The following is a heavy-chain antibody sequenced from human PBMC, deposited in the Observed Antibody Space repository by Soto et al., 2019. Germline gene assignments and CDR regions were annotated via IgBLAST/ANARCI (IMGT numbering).Heavy chain of an antibody. Sequence: GGSLRLSCAASGFTFSSYGMHWVRQAPGKGLEWVAVISYDGSNKYYADSVKGRFTISRDNSKNTLYLQMNSLRAEDTAVYYCANGPPGLYSSPDYWGQGTLVTVSS. V-gene: IGHV3-30*18. CDR2: ISYDGSNK. CDR3: ANGPPGLYSSPDY. D-gene: IGHD2-8*01. J-gene: IGHJ4*02. CDR1: GFTFSSYG.